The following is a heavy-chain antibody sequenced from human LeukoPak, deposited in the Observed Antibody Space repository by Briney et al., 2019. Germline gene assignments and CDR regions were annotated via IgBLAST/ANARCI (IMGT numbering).Heavy chain of an antibody. CDR1: GFTFSDYY. V-gene: IGHV3-33*08. CDR2: IWYDGSNK. CDR3: ARDYYDSSGYYSEYFQH. J-gene: IGHJ1*01. D-gene: IGHD3-22*01. Sequence: GGSLRLSCAASGFTFSDYYMSWVRQAPGKGLEWVAVIWYDGSNKYYADSVKGRFTISRDNSKNTLYLQMNSLRAEDTAVYYCARDYYDSSGYYSEYFQHWGQGTLVTVSS.